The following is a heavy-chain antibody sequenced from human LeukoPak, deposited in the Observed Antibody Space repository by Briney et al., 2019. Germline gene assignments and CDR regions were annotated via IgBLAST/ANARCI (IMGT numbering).Heavy chain of an antibody. CDR2: IYRSGST. Sequence: SETLSLTCTVSGYSINSGYYWVWIRQPPGKGLEWIGSIYRSGSTNYNPSLKSRVTISADTSKNQFSLNLSSVTAADTAVYYCVRYSNGGSGNYFPDYWGQGTLVTVSS. J-gene: IGHJ4*02. CDR1: GYSINSGYY. CDR3: VRYSNGGSGNYFPDY. V-gene: IGHV4-38-2*02. D-gene: IGHD1-26*01.